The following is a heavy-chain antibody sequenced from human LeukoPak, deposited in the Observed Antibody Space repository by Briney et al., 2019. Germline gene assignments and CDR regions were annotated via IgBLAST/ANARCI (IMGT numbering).Heavy chain of an antibody. J-gene: IGHJ4*02. D-gene: IGHD4-17*01. CDR2: MNPNSDNT. CDR3: ARTTTVTSEIDY. V-gene: IGHV1-8*01. CDR1: GYTFTSYD. Sequence: GASVKVSCKASGYTFTSYDINWVRQATGQGLEWMGWMNPNSDNTGYAQKFQGRVTMTRNTSISTAYMELSSLRSEDTAVYYCARTTTVTSEIDYWGQGTLVTVSS.